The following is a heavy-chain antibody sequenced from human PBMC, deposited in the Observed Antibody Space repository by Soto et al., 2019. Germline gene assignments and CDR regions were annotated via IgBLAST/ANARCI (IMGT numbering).Heavy chain of an antibody. CDR1: GYSFTNND. V-gene: IGHV1-8*01. J-gene: IGHJ5*02. CDR2: MNPGSGDT. CDR3: ARMATFGSLNWFDP. D-gene: IGHD3-16*01. Sequence: ASVKVSCKASGYSFTNNDVTWVRQATGQVLEWMGWMNPGSGDTGYAQKFQGRVTMTRDISIATAYMELSSLRSDDTAIYYCARMATFGSLNWFDPWGQGTLVTVSS.